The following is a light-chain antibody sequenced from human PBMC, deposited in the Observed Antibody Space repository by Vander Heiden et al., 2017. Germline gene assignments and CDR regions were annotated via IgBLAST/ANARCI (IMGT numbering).Light chain of an antibody. J-gene: IGLJ1*01. V-gene: IGLV1-51*02. CDR2: ENN. CDR1: SSKLGNNY. Sequence: QSVLTQPPSVSAAPGQKVTIPCSGSSSKLGNNYVTWYQQLPGTAPKLLIYENNKRPSGIPDRFSGSKSGTSATLGITGLQTGDEADYYCGTWDSSLSAGVFGTGTKVTVL. CDR3: GTWDSSLSAGV.